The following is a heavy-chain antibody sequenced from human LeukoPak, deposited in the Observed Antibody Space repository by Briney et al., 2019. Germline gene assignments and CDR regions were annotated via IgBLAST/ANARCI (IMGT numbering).Heavy chain of an antibody. D-gene: IGHD2-21*01. CDR1: GDSFSSNTAV. CDR3: AGPCGTGAVGCSH. V-gene: IGHV6-1*01. CDR2: TYFRSKWYN. Sequence: SQTLSLTCAISGDSFSSNTAVWNWIRQSPSRGLEWLGRTYFRSKWYNDYAVFVKSRLTINPDTSKNQVSLQLNSPTPDDTAVYYCAGPCGTGAVGCSHWGQGTQVTVSS. J-gene: IGHJ4*02.